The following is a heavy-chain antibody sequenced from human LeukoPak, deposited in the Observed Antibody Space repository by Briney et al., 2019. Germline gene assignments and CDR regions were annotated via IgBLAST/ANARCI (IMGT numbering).Heavy chain of an antibody. V-gene: IGHV4-59*01. CDR3: ARTRYGYDYYYMDV. J-gene: IGHJ6*03. CDR2: IYYSGST. Sequence: SETLSLTCTVSGGSISSYYWSWIRQPPGKGLEWIGYIYYSGSTNYNPSLKSRVTISVDTSKNQFSLKLSSVTAADTAVYYCARTRYGYDYYYMDVWGKGTTVTVSS. D-gene: IGHD5-18*01. CDR1: GGSISSYY.